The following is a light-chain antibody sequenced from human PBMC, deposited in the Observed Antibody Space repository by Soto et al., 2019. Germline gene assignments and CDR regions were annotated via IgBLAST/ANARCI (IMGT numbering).Light chain of an antibody. CDR2: GNK. CDR3: QSYDSSLSGSV. J-gene: IGLJ2*01. Sequence: QSVLTKPPSVSGAPGQRVIISCTGSSSNIGAGYDVHWYQQLPGTAPKLLIYGNKNRPSGVPDRISGSKSATSASLAITGLQAEDEGDYYCQSYDSSLSGSVFGGGTKLTVL. CDR1: SSNIGAGYD. V-gene: IGLV1-40*01.